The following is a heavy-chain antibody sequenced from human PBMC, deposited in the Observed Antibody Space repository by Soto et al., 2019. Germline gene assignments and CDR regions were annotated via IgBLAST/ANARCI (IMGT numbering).Heavy chain of an antibody. CDR3: ARSLRLLYRYYYYYYGMDV. D-gene: IGHD3-3*01. CDR2: INHSGST. V-gene: IGHV4-34*01. J-gene: IGHJ6*02. CDR1: GGSFSGYY. Sequence: SETLSLTCAVYGGSFSGYYWSWIRQPPGKGLEWIGEINHSGSTNYNPSLKSRVTISVDTSKNQFSLKLSSVTATDTAVYYCARSLRLLYRYYYYYYGMDVWGQGTTVTVSS.